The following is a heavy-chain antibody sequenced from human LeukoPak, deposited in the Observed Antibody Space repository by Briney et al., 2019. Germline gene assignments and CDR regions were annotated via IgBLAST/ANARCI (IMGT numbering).Heavy chain of an antibody. J-gene: IGHJ4*02. Sequence: PGRSLTLSCAASGFSFSSYAMHWVRQAPGKGLEWVAVISYDGSNKYYADSVKGRFTISRDNSKNTLYLQMNSLRAEDTAVYYCAKTEGSHPGGENYFDYWGQGTLVTVSS. CDR1: GFSFSSYA. CDR3: AKTEGSHPGGENYFDY. V-gene: IGHV3-30-3*02. D-gene: IGHD3-16*01. CDR2: ISYDGSNK.